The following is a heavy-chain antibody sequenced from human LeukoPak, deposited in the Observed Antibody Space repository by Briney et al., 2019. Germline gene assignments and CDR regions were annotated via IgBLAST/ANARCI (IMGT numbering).Heavy chain of an antibody. D-gene: IGHD5-18*01. Sequence: GGSLRLSCAASGFTFDDYTMHWVRQAPGKGLAGVSLISWDGGSTYYADSVKGRFTISRDNSKNSLYLQMNSLRTEDTALYYCAKAPYSYAYYFDYWGQGTLVTVSS. CDR1: GFTFDDYT. V-gene: IGHV3-43*01. CDR2: ISWDGGST. CDR3: AKAPYSYAYYFDY. J-gene: IGHJ4*02.